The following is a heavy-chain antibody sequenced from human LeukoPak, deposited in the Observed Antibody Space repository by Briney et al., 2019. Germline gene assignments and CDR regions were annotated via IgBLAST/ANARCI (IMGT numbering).Heavy chain of an antibody. CDR3: ARDGATTIFGVVTFDY. Sequence: GGSLRLSCAASGFTFSSYSMNWVRQAPGTGREWVSSISSSSSYIYYADSVKGRFTISRDNAKNSLYLQMNSLRAEDTAVYYCARDGATTIFGVVTFDYWGQGTLVTVSS. CDR1: GFTFSSYS. V-gene: IGHV3-21*01. CDR2: ISSSSSYI. J-gene: IGHJ4*02. D-gene: IGHD3-3*01.